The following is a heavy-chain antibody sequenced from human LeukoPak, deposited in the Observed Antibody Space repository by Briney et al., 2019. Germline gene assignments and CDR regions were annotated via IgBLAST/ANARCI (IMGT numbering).Heavy chain of an antibody. Sequence: PGGSLRLSCAASGFTFSSYAISWVRQAPGQGLEWMGGIIPIFGTANYAQKFQGRVTITADESTSTAYMELSSLRSEDTAVYYCARSGRAVATLNWFDPWGQGTLVTVSS. V-gene: IGHV1-69*01. CDR3: ARSGRAVATLNWFDP. D-gene: IGHD6-19*01. CDR1: GFTFSSYA. J-gene: IGHJ5*02. CDR2: IIPIFGTA.